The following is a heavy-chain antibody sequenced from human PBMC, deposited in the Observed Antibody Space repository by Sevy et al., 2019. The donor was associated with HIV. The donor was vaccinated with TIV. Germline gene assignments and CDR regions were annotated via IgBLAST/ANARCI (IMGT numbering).Heavy chain of an antibody. CDR3: ASQIPYYDFWSGYRNYYYYYGMDV. D-gene: IGHD3-3*01. CDR2: IIPIFGTA. J-gene: IGHJ6*02. V-gene: IGHV1-69*13. CDR1: GGTFSSYA. Sequence: ASVKVSCKASGGTFSSYAISWVRQAPGQGLEWMGGIIPIFGTANYAQKFQGRVTITADESTSTAYMGLSSLRSEDTAVYYCASQIPYYDFWSGYRNYYYYYGMDVWGQGTTVTVSS.